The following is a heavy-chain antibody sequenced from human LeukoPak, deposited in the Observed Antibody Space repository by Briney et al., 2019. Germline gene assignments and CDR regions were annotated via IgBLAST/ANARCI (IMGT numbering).Heavy chain of an antibody. J-gene: IGHJ4*02. CDR2: IKYAGSAK. CDR1: GFTFGIYW. CDR3: ARVGTAEGTLEDY. Sequence: GGSLRLSCAASGFTFGIYWMSWIRQPPGKGLEWVGNIKYAGSAKYYVDSVKGRFTISRDNAKSSLYLQMNSLSAEDTAVYYCARVGTAEGTLEDYWGQGTLVTVSS. V-gene: IGHV3-7*01. D-gene: IGHD6-13*01.